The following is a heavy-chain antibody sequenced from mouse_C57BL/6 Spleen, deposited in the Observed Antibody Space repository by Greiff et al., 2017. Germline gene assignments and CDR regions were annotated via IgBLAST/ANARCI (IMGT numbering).Heavy chain of an antibody. D-gene: IGHD1-1*01. CDR2: IYPGGGYT. Sequence: QVQLQQSGAELVRPGTSVKMSCKASGYTFTNYWIGWAKQRPGHGLEWIGDIYPGGGYTNYNEKFKGKATLTADKSSSTAYMQFSSLTSEDSASYDGARAGEDGSRSLAWFAYWGQGTRVTVSA. J-gene: IGHJ3*01. CDR3: ARAGEDGSRSLAWFAY. CDR1: GYTFTNYW. V-gene: IGHV1-63*01.